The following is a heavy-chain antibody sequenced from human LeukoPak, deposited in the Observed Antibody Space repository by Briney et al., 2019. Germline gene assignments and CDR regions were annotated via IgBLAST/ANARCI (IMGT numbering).Heavy chain of an antibody. D-gene: IGHD3-22*01. Sequence: SETLSLTCTVSGGSISSYYWSWIRQPAGQGLEYIGRTYTSGSTNYNPSLKSRVTISVDTSKNQFSLKLSSVTAADTAVYYCARGYDGSGYYYRNWYFDLWGRGTLVTVSS. CDR3: ARGYDGSGYYYRNWYFDL. J-gene: IGHJ2*01. CDR1: GGSISSYY. V-gene: IGHV4-4*07. CDR2: TYTSGST.